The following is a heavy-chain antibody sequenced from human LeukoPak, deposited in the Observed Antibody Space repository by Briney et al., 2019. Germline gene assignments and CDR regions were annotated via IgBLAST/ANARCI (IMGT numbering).Heavy chain of an antibody. CDR2: INHSGSA. Sequence: PGGSLRLSCAASGFTFSNAWMSWVRQPPGKGLEWIGEINHSGSANYNPSLKSRVTISVDTSKNQFSLKLNSVTAADTAVYYCRQNYMDVWGKGTTVTVSS. CDR1: GFTFSNAW. V-gene: IGHV4-34*08. CDR3: RQNYMDV. J-gene: IGHJ6*03.